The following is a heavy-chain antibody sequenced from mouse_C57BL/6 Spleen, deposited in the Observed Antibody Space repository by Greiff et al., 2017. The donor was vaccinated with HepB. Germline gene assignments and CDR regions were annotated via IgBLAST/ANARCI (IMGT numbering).Heavy chain of an antibody. CDR3: ARKGYGTRYAMDY. CDR1: GYTFTDYY. CDR2: INPNNGGT. J-gene: IGHJ4*01. V-gene: IGHV1-18*01. Sequence: EVQLQQSGPELVKPGASVKIPCKASGYTFTDYYMDWVKQSHGKSLEWIGDINPNNGGTNYNQKFKGKATLTVDKSSSTAYMELRSLTSEDTAVYYCARKGYGTRYAMDYWGQGTSVTVSS. D-gene: IGHD1-1*01.